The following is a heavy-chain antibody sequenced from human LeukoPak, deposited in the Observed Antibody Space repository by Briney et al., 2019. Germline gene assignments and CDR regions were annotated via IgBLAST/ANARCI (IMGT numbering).Heavy chain of an antibody. D-gene: IGHD5-18*01. Sequence: PGGSLRLSCAASGFSLGEYAMSWVRQAPGKGPGWVSAISGSSTYYSDSVKGRFTISRDTSKTTVYLQMNVLREDDTALYYCVKGPQVGDGYHPDYWGQGTLVTVS. CDR1: GFSLGEYA. V-gene: IGHV3-23*05. CDR3: VKGPQVGDGYHPDY. J-gene: IGHJ4*02. CDR2: ISGSST.